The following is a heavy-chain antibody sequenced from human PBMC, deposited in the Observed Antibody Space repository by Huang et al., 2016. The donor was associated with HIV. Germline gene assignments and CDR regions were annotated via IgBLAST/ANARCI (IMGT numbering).Heavy chain of an antibody. J-gene: IGHJ6*03. Sequence: QVQLVQSGAEVKKPGASVKVSCEASNYNFGSHGISWVRQAPGQGREWMGWISVYNGDTKYAQKCQGRATMTRETSTRTAYMELTSLRFDDTAVYYCARSGFGVVITTTLDYYYMDVWGTGTTVTVSS. D-gene: IGHD3-3*01. CDR2: ISVYNGDT. CDR3: ARSGFGVVITTTLDYYYMDV. CDR1: NYNFGSHG. V-gene: IGHV1-18*01.